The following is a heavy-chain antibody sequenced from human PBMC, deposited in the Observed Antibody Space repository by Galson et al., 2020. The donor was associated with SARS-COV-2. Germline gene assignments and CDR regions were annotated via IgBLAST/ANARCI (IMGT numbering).Heavy chain of an antibody. CDR1: GGSISTFY. CDR3: ARGPGSATSEAFDY. V-gene: IGHV4-4*07. J-gene: IGHJ4*02. CDR2: IYFSGTT. Sequence: SETLSLTCTVSGGSISTFYWTWVRQPAGKGLEWIGRIYFSGTTNYNPSLKSRVTMSVDTSKNQFSLKLNSVTAADTAVYFCARGPGSATSEAFDYWGQGALVTVSS. D-gene: IGHD3-10*01.